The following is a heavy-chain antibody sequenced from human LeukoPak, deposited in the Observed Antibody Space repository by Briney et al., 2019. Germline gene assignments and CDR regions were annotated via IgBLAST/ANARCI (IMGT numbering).Heavy chain of an antibody. J-gene: IGHJ4*02. CDR2: IIPIFGTA. Sequence: SVKVSCKASGGTFSSYAISWVRQAPGQGLEWMGGIIPIFGTANYAQKFQGRVTITADESTSTAYVELSSLRSEDTAVYYCAKLQEENDYGGNSGGSSDYWGQGTLVTVSS. CDR1: GGTFSSYA. V-gene: IGHV1-69*13. D-gene: IGHD4-23*01. CDR3: AKLQEENDYGGNSGGSSDY.